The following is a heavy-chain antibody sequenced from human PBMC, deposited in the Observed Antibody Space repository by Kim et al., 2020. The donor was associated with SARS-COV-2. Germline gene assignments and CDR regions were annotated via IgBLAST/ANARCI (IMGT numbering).Heavy chain of an antibody. J-gene: IGHJ4*02. CDR1: GFTFSDYY. V-gene: IGHV3-11*05. CDR3: ARATSKQWLVGYYFDY. CDR2: ISSSSSYT. D-gene: IGHD6-19*01. Sequence: GGSLRLSCAASGFTFSDYYMSWIRQAPGKGLEWVSYISSSSSYTNYADSVKGRFTISRDNAKNSLYLQMNSLRAEDTAVYYCARATSKQWLVGYYFDYWGQGTLVTVSS.